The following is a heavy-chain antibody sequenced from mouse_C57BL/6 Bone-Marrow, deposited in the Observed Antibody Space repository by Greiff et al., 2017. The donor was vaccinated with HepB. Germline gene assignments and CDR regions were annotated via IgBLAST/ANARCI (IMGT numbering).Heavy chain of an antibody. D-gene: IGHD1-1*01. CDR3: ARVYYGSSPYYAMDY. CDR2: IYPGSGST. Sequence: QVQLQQPGAELVKPGASVKMSCKASGYTFTSYWITWVKQRPGQGLEWIGDIYPGSGSTNYNEKFKSKATLTVDTSSSTAYMQLSSLTSEDSAVYYCARVYYGSSPYYAMDYWGQGTSVTVSS. CDR1: GYTFTSYW. J-gene: IGHJ4*01. V-gene: IGHV1-55*01.